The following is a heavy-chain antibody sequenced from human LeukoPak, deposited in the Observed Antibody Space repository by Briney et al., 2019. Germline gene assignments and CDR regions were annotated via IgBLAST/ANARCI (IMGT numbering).Heavy chain of an antibody. Sequence: GGSLRLSCAASGFTFDDYAMQWVQQAPGKGLEWVSGISWNSGSIGYADSVKGRFTISRDNAKNSLYLQMNSLRAEDMALYYCATDAFDIWGQGTMVTVSS. CDR1: GFTFDDYA. CDR3: ATDAFDI. V-gene: IGHV3-9*03. J-gene: IGHJ3*02. CDR2: ISWNSGSI.